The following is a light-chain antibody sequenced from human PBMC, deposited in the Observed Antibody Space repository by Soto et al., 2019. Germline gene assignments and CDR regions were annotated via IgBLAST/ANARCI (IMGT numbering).Light chain of an antibody. CDR1: RGIGGV. J-gene: IGKJ2*01. V-gene: IGKV1-6*01. Sequence: AIKITQFPSSFSPSQAAEVTMLGRPSRGIGGVLGGYQQKPGKAPKLLIYDASSLQSEVPSRFSGSGSGTDFTLTISSLQPEDFATYYCLQDRSYPYTFGQGTTLEIK. CDR2: DAS. CDR3: LQDRSYPYT.